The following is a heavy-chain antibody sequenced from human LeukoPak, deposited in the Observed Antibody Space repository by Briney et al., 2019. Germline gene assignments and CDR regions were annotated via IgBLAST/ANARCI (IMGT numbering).Heavy chain of an antibody. CDR1: GGSISSSNW. Sequence: SGTLSLTCAVSGGSISSSNWWSWIRQPPGKGLEWIGEIYHSGSTNYNPSLKSRVTISVDKSKTQFSLKLSSVTAADTAVYYCAKDRCSNGVGCYYYYMDVWGKGTTVTISS. CDR2: IYHSGST. D-gene: IGHD2-8*01. CDR3: AKDRCSNGVGCYYYYMDV. J-gene: IGHJ6*03. V-gene: IGHV4-4*02.